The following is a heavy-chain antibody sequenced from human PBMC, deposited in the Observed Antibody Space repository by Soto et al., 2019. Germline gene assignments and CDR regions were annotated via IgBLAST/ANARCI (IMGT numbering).Heavy chain of an antibody. V-gene: IGHV1-69*01. D-gene: IGHD2-2*01. Sequence: QVQLEQSGAEVKRPGSSVKVSCRASGGTFTSYSINWVRRAPGQGPEWMGAVIPRFGTTTYAQRFEGRVTVTADAYTSTVFMEMSGLRSEDAAVYFCARARIVAVSGRTGGYSDYAMDLWGQGTAVIVSS. CDR3: ARARIVAVSGRTGGYSDYAMDL. J-gene: IGHJ6*02. CDR1: GGTFTSYS. CDR2: VIPRFGTT.